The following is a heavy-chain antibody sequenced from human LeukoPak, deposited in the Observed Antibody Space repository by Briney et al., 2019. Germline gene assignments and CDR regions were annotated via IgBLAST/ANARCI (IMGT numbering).Heavy chain of an antibody. CDR3: AKDHPNYYDSSGYYPNFDY. D-gene: IGHD3-22*01. Sequence: QPGGSQRLSCAASGFTFSSYAMSWVRQAPGKGLEWVSAISGSGGSTYYADSVKGRFTISRDNSKNTLYLQMNSLRAEDTAVYYCAKDHPNYYDSSGYYPNFDYWGQGTLVTVSS. CDR2: ISGSGGST. J-gene: IGHJ4*02. V-gene: IGHV3-23*01. CDR1: GFTFSSYA.